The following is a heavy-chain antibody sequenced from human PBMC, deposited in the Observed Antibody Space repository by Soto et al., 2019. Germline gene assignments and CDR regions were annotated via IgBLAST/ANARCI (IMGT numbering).Heavy chain of an antibody. CDR1: GCTFTGYY. CDR3: PRHGGTLMEYFQQ. CDR2: INPNSGGT. D-gene: IGHD3-16*01. J-gene: IGHJ1*01. Sequence: SVMVSCSASGCTFTGYYMHCWRQKPGQGLEWMGWINPNSGGTNYAQNFQGRVTMTRDTSISTAYMELSRLRSDDTAVYYCPRHGGTLMEYFQQRGQGTLVTVSS. V-gene: IGHV1-2*02.